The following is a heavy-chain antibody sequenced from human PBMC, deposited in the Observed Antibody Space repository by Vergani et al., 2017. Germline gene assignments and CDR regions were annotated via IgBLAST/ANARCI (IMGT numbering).Heavy chain of an antibody. Sequence: QVTLRESGPALVKPTQTLTLTCTFSGFSLSTSGMCVSWIRQPPGKALEWLARIDWDDDKYYSTSLNTRLTISKDTSKNQVVLTMTNMDPVDTATYYCARATSSGSVGFDYWGQGTLVTVSS. J-gene: IGHJ4*02. V-gene: IGHV2-70*15. CDR1: GFSLSTSGMC. D-gene: IGHD6-19*01. CDR2: IDWDDDK. CDR3: ARATSSGSVGFDY.